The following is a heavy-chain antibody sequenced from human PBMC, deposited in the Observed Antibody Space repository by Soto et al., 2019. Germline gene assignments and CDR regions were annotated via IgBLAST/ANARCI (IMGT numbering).Heavy chain of an antibody. V-gene: IGHV4-39*01. CDR1: GGSISSSSYY. D-gene: IGHD6-6*01. CDR2: IYYSGST. CDR3: ARAGYSSSSGRYYYGMDV. Sequence: SETLSLTCTVSGGSISSSSYYWGWIRQPPGKGLEWIGSIYYSGSTYYNPSLKSRVTISVDTSKNQFSLKLSSVTAADTAVYYCARAGYSSSSGRYYYGMDVWGQGTKVTVSS. J-gene: IGHJ6*02.